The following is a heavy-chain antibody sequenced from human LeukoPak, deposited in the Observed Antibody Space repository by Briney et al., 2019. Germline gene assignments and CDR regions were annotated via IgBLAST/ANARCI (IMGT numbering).Heavy chain of an antibody. J-gene: IGHJ4*02. CDR2: IYYTGST. D-gene: IGHD6-6*01. V-gene: IGHV4-31*03. Sequence: RPSQTLSLTCSVSGVSLGSGSYDWGWLRQHPGKGLEWIGYIYYTGSTYYNPSLKSRVTISVDTSKNQFSLKLSSVTAADTAVYYCARTLAARSPYFDYWGQGTLVTVSS. CDR1: GVSLGSGSYD. CDR3: ARTLAARSPYFDY.